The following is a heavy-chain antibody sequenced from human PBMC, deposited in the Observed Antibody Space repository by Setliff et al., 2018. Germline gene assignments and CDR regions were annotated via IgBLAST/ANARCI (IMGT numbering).Heavy chain of an antibody. J-gene: IGHJ4*02. CDR2: MNIDNGKT. D-gene: IGHD2-21*01. V-gene: IGHV1-3*03. CDR1: GYSFTLYA. CDR3: ARGYCDGIGCPAPLYYFDS. Sequence: ASVKVSCKASGYSFTLYAMHWMRQAPGQRLEWMGWMNIDNGKTEYSQEFQDRVTFTRDTFAETAYMELRSLTSDDMAVSYCARGYCDGIGCPAPLYYFDSWGQGTLVTVS.